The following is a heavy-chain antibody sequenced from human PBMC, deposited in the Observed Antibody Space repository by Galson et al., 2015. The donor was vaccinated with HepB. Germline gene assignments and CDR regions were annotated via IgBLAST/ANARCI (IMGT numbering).Heavy chain of an antibody. D-gene: IGHD2/OR15-2a*01. CDR1: GYRFTDYW. V-gene: IGHV5-51*06. J-gene: IGHJ4*02. CDR3: ASHFPN. CDR2: VYPGESDG. Sequence: QSGAEVKKPGDSLKISCKASGYRFTDYWIGWVRQMPGKGLEWMGIVYPGESDGIYSTSFEGLVPISADKSISTTYLQWSSLKASDPAMYYGASHFPNWGQGTLVTVSS.